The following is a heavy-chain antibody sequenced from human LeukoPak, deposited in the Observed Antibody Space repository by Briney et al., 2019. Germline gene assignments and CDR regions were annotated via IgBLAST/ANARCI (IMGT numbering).Heavy chain of an antibody. D-gene: IGHD2-2*01. CDR1: GYTFTTYY. CDR3: ARVDGDQLLFW. Sequence: ASVKVSCTASGYTFTTYYMHWVRQAPGQGPEWMGIINPSGGSTSYAQKFQGRVTMTRDTSTSTVYMELSSLRSEDTAVYYCARVDGDQLLFWWGQGTLVAVSS. CDR2: INPSGGST. V-gene: IGHV1-46*01. J-gene: IGHJ4*02.